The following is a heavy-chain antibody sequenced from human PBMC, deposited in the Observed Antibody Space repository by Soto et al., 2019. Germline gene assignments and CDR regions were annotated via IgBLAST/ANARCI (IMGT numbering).Heavy chain of an antibody. CDR3: ARIGYTSGWFDY. CDR1: GYTFTSYS. CDR2: ISPYNGIT. D-gene: IGHD6-25*01. Sequence: QVQLVQSGAEVKKPGASVKVSCKASGYTFTSYSISWVRQAPGQGLEWLGWISPYNGITHYAQKLQGRVTMTTDTSTSTTYMELRSLRSDDTAVYYCARIGYTSGWFDYWGQGTLVTVSS. J-gene: IGHJ4*02. V-gene: IGHV1-18*01.